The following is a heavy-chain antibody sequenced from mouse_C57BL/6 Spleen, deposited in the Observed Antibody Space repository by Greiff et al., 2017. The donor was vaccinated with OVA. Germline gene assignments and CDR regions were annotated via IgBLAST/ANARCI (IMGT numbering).Heavy chain of an antibody. CDR3: ARPLYDGYHWYFDV. D-gene: IGHD2-3*01. V-gene: IGHV2-2*01. CDR1: GFSLTSYG. J-gene: IGHJ1*03. Sequence: QVHVKQSGPGLVQPSQSLSITCTVSGFSLTSYGVHWVRQSPGKGLEWLGVIWSGGSTDYTAAFISRLSISTDKSKSQVFFKMNSLQADDTAIYYCARPLYDGYHWYFDVWGTGTTVTVSS. CDR2: IWSGGST.